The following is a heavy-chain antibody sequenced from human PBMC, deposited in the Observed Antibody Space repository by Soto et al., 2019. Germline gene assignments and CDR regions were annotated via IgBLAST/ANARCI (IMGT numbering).Heavy chain of an antibody. CDR3: ARGHGEFRFDY. Sequence: QVQLQQWGAGLLKPSETLSLTCAVYGGSFSGYYWSWIRQPPGKGLEWIGEINHSGSTNYNPSLKSRVTISVDTSKNQFSLKLSSVTAADTAVYYCARGHGEFRFDYWGQGTLVTVSS. CDR2: INHSGST. CDR1: GGSFSGYY. V-gene: IGHV4-34*01. J-gene: IGHJ4*02. D-gene: IGHD3-10*01.